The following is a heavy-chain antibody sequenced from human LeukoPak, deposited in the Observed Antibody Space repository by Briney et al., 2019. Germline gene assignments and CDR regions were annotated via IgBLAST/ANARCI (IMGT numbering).Heavy chain of an antibody. D-gene: IGHD6-19*01. CDR1: GFTFSSYD. Sequence: PGGSLRLSCAASGFTFSSYDMRWVRQAPGKGLEWVSVISGSGTSTYYADSVKGRFTISRDNSKNTLFLQMNSLRAEDTAVYYCARGGVGGWFRYYFDYWGQGTLVTVSS. J-gene: IGHJ4*02. V-gene: IGHV3-23*01. CDR2: ISGSGTST. CDR3: ARGGVGGWFRYYFDY.